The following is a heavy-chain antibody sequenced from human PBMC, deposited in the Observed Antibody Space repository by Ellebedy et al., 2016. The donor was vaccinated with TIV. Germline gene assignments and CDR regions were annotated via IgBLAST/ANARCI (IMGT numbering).Heavy chain of an antibody. J-gene: IGHJ4*02. Sequence: LSLTCAVSGFTFSSYWMHWVRQAPGKGLVWVSRINSDGSSTSYADSVKGRFTISRDNSKNSLYLQMNSLRTEDTALYYCAKDIGYSYALDYWGQGTLVTVSS. CDR1: GFTFSSYW. D-gene: IGHD5-18*01. V-gene: IGHV3-74*01. CDR3: AKDIGYSYALDY. CDR2: INSDGSST.